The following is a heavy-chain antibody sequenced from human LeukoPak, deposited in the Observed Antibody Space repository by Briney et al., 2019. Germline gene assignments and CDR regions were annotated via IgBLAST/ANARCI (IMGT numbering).Heavy chain of an antibody. V-gene: IGHV4-59*11. D-gene: IGHD2/OR15-2a*01. CDR1: GFSLKTPKM. CDR3: AQKAPFSPAYSQQ. Sequence: SGPTLVNPTQTLTLTCTFSGFSLKTPKMCVAWIRQPPGKALEWSGYIYHSGTTNYNPSLKSRVTISVDTSKSRFSLNLRSVTAADTAVYYCAQKAPFSPAYSQQWGQGTLVTVSS. J-gene: IGHJ1*01. CDR2: IYHSGTT.